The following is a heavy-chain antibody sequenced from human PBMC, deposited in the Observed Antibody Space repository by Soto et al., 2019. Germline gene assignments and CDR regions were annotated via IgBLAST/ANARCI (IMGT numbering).Heavy chain of an antibody. CDR1: GFTFTDYA. D-gene: IGHD5-18*01. CDR3: AKEKEYSYGFYLVTYFDY. V-gene: IGHV3-23*01. Sequence: EVQVLESGGGLGQPGGSLRLSCAASGFTFTDYAMTWVRQAPGTGLEWVSAISGSGDATYYADSVKGRFTISRDNSKNALYLQITSLRVDDTAIYYCAKEKEYSYGFYLVTYFDYWGQGTLVTVPS. CDR2: ISGSGDAT. J-gene: IGHJ4*02.